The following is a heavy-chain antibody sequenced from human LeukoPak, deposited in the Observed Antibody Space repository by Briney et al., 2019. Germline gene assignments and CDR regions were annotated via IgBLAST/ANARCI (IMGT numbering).Heavy chain of an antibody. Sequence: NSSQTLSLTCTVSGGSISSGGYYWSWIRQHPGKGLEWIGYIYYSGSTYYNPSLKSRVTISVDTSKNQFSLKLSSVTAADTAVYYCARSQTSNYYGSGSWVNYFDYWGQGTLVTVSP. J-gene: IGHJ4*02. CDR3: ARSQTSNYYGSGSWVNYFDY. CDR1: GGSISSGGYY. D-gene: IGHD3-10*01. V-gene: IGHV4-31*03. CDR2: IYYSGST.